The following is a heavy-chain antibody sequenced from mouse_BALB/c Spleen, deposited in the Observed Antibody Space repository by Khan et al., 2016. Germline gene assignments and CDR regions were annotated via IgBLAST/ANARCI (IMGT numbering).Heavy chain of an antibody. CDR1: GYTFSSYW. Sequence: QVQLQQSGAELMKPGASVKISCKATGYTFSSYWIEWVKQRPGHGLEWIGEILPGSGSTNYNEKFRGKATFTADTSSNTAYMQLSSLTSEDSVVQYCARTDRRGYFDYWGQGTTLTVSS. CDR2: ILPGSGST. CDR3: ARTDRRGYFDY. J-gene: IGHJ2*01. V-gene: IGHV1-9*01.